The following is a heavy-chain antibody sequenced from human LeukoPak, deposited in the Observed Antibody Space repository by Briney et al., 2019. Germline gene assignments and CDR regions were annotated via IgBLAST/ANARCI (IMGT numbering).Heavy chain of an antibody. V-gene: IGHV1-46*01. D-gene: IGHD6-19*01. CDR2: INPSGGST. CDR3: ASDQERSGWYGWFDP. Sequence: ASVKVSCKASGYTFTSYYMHWVRQAPGQGLEWMGIINPSGGSTSYAQKFQGRVTMTRDTSTSTVYMELSSLRSEDTAVYYCASDQERSGWYGWFDPWGQGTLVTVSS. J-gene: IGHJ5*02. CDR1: GYTFTSYY.